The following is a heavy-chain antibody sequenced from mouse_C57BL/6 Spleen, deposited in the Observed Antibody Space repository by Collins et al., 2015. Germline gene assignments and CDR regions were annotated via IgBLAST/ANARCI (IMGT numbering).Heavy chain of an antibody. CDR2: ISYSGST. Sequence: DVQLQESGPGLVKPSQSLSLTCTVTGYSITSDHAWNWIRQFPGNKLEWMGYISYSGSTSYNPSLKSRISITRDTSQNQFFLQLNSVTTEDTATYYCARSPIYFGNPWFAYWGQGTLVTVSA. D-gene: IGHD2-1*01. J-gene: IGHJ3*01. CDR1: GYSITSDHA. CDR3: ARSPIYFGNPWFAY. V-gene: IGHV3-2*02.